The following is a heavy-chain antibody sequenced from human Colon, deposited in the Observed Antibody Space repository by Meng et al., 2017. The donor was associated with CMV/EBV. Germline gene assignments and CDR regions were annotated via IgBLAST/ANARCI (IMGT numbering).Heavy chain of an antibody. CDR2: ISANGDNT. CDR3: ARVVSGDFDY. V-gene: IGHV3-64*01. D-gene: IGHD3-10*01. J-gene: IGHJ4*02. CDR1: GFTFNTYP. Sequence: QLLGSGGGLVQPGGSLRLFCVASGFTFNTYPMHWFRQAPGKGLEHVSGISANGDNTPYASSVKDRFIVSRDNLKNTLYLQMGSLRPDDTGVYYCARVVSGDFDYWGQGTLVTVSS.